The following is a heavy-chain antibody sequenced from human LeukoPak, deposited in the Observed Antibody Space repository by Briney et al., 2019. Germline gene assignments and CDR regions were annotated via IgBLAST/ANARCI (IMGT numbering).Heavy chain of an antibody. V-gene: IGHV3-7*01. CDR3: ARVSTGKIWFGRDRNFDC. CDR2: IKQDGSEK. D-gene: IGHD3-10*01. CDR1: GFTFSSYW. J-gene: IGHJ4*02. Sequence: GGSLRLSCAASGFTFSSYWMSWVRQAPGKGLEWVANIKQDGSEKYYVDSVKGRFTISRDNAKNSLYLQMNSLRAEDTAVHYCARVSTGKIWFGRDRNFDCWGQGTLVTVSS.